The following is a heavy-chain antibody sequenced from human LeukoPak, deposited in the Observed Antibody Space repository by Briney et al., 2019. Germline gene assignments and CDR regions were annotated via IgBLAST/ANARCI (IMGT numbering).Heavy chain of an antibody. Sequence: PGGSLRLSCAASGITFRNYGMHWVRQAPGKGLEWVAIIWYDGSNKYYEDSVKGRFTISRDDSKNTLYLQMNSLRAEDTAVYYCAKDPAQWLWYDYWGQGTLVTVSS. J-gene: IGHJ4*02. CDR3: AKDPAQWLWYDY. V-gene: IGHV3-33*06. CDR2: IWYDGSNK. D-gene: IGHD5-12*01. CDR1: GITFRNYG.